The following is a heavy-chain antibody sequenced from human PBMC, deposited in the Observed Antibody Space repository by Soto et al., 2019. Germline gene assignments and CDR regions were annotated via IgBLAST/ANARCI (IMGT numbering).Heavy chain of an antibody. V-gene: IGHV4-59*08. Sequence: WIWIRQPPGKGLEWIGFIYYSGGTNYNPSLQSRVTISVDTSKNQFSLKMNSVTAADTAEYYCARPGRDWGALHYWGQGTLVTVSS. CDR2: IYYSGGT. J-gene: IGHJ4*02. D-gene: IGHD7-27*01. CDR3: ARPGRDWGALHY.